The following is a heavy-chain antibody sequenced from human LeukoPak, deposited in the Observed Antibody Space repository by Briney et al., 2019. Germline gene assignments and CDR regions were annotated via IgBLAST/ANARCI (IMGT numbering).Heavy chain of an antibody. D-gene: IGHD7-27*01. V-gene: IGHV3-7*01. CDR3: MCWGTDNH. CDR2: INPGGNEI. J-gene: IGHJ4*02. Sequence: GGSLRLSCTFSGLTFRSYWMNWVRQAPGKGLEWVANINPGGNEIRSVDSVKGRSIISRDNATNSLDLQMSSLRVEDTAVYYCMCWGTDNHWGQGILVTVSS. CDR1: GLTFRSYW.